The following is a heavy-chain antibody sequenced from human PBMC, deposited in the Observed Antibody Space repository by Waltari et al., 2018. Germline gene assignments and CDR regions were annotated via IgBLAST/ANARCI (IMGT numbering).Heavy chain of an antibody. Sequence: EVQLVESGGGLVQPGGSLRLSCAASGFTFSSYWMHWVRQAPGKGLVWVSRINSDGSSTSYADSVKGRLTSSRDKAKNTLYLQMNSLRAEDTAVYYCARQRSSVAPYYFDYWGQGTLVTVSS. V-gene: IGHV3-74*01. CDR1: GFTFSSYW. CDR2: INSDGSST. J-gene: IGHJ4*02. CDR3: ARQRSSVAPYYFDY. D-gene: IGHD1-1*01.